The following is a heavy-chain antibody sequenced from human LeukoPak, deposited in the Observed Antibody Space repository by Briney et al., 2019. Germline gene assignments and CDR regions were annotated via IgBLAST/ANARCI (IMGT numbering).Heavy chain of an antibody. CDR3: ARSIAVWGRVDP. J-gene: IGHJ5*02. CDR2: IYYSGST. V-gene: IGHV4-59*01. D-gene: IGHD6-19*01. CDR1: GGSISSYY. Sequence: SETPSLACTDSGGSISSYYWSWIRQPPGKGLEWIWYIYYSGSTNYNPSLKSRVNISVDASKNQFSLKLSSVTAADTAVYYCARSIAVWGRVDPWGQGTLVTVSS.